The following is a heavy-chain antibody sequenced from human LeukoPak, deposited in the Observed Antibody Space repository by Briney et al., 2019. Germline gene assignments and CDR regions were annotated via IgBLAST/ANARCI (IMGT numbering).Heavy chain of an antibody. CDR1: GGSFSGYY. D-gene: IGHD3-3*01. CDR2: IYTSGST. CDR3: ARVGENDYFDY. V-gene: IGHV4-59*10. Sequence: SETLSLTCAVYGGSFSGYYWSWIRQPAGKGLEWIGRIYTSGSTNYNPSLKSRVTMSVDTSKNQFSLKLSSVAAADTAVYYCARVGENDYFDYWGQGTLVTVSS. J-gene: IGHJ4*02.